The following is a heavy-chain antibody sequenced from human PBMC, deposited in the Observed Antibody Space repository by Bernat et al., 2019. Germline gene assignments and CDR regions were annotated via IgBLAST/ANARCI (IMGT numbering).Heavy chain of an antibody. CDR3: ARLNVGVPAANP. V-gene: IGHV4-39*01. D-gene: IGHD2-2*01. Sequence: QLQLQESGPGLVKPSETLSLTCTVSGGSISSSSYYWGWIRQPPGKGLEWIGSIYYSGSTYYNPSLKSRVTISVDTSKNQFSLKLSSVTAADTAVYYCARLNVGVPAANPWGQGTLVTVSS. CDR2: IYYSGST. CDR1: GGSISSSSYY. J-gene: IGHJ5*02.